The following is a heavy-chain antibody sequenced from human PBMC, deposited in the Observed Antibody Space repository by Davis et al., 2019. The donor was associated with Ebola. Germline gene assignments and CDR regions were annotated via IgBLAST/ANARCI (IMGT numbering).Heavy chain of an antibody. CDR3: ASLSRYYYYGMDV. Sequence: GESLKISCAASGFTFSSYWMHWVRQAPGKGLVWVSRINSDGSSTSYADSVKGRFTISRDNAKNTLYLQMNSLRAEDTAVYYCASLSRYYYYGMDVWGQGTTVTVSS. V-gene: IGHV3-74*01. CDR2: INSDGSST. D-gene: IGHD3-16*01. CDR1: GFTFSSYW. J-gene: IGHJ6*02.